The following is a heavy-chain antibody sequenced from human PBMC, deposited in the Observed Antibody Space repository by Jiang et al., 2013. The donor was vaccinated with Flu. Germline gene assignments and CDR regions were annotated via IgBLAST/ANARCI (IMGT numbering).Heavy chain of an antibody. V-gene: IGHV4-31*02. CDR1: Y. J-gene: IGHJ6*02. D-gene: IGHD4-23*01. CDR3: ARDKHGGKVGYYYYGMDV. CDR2: IYYSGST. Sequence: YWSWIRQHPGKGLEWIGYIYYSGSTYYNPSLKSRVTISVDTSKNQFSLKLSSVTAADTAVYYCARDKHGGKVGYYYYGMDVWGQGTTVTVSS.